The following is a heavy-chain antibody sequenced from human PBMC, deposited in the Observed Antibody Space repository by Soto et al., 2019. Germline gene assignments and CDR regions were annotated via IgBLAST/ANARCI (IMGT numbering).Heavy chain of an antibody. Sequence: QVQLVQSGAEVKMPGASVKIFCMASGYSFADYYMHWVRQAPGQGPEWMGIIDPDGGSTSYAPKFQGRVSMTSDTSTSTVYMELRSLRSEDTAVYYCTSLIGVDALRDYWGQGTVVTVSS. CDR1: GYSFADYY. J-gene: IGHJ4*02. CDR2: IDPDGGST. V-gene: IGHV1-46*01. CDR3: TSLIGVDALRDY. D-gene: IGHD3-3*01.